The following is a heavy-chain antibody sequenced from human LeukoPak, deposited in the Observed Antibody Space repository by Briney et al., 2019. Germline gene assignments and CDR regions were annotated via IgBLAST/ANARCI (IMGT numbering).Heavy chain of an antibody. CDR2: MKANSGDT. CDR1: GYTFDNFE. CDR3: ARGFCTGHACYTAEYLPH. Sequence: EASVKVSCTASGYTFDNFEINWVRQAPGQGLEWMGWMKANSGDTGYPEKFRGRVTMTRDTSRNTAYMELSSLTSEDTAVYYCARGFCTGHACYTAEYLPHWGQGTLITVSS. J-gene: IGHJ1*01. V-gene: IGHV1-8*01. D-gene: IGHD2-8*02.